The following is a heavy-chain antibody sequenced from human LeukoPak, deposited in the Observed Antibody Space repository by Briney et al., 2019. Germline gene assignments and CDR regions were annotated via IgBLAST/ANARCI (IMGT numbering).Heavy chain of an antibody. J-gene: IGHJ6*03. D-gene: IGHD2-2*01. CDR3: AIGGYCGGTNCYFYYMDV. Sequence: HSGGSLTLSCAASGFTFSSYAMSWVRQVPGKGLEWVSGISGRGGTTYSADYLKGRFTVSRDNSKNTLYLQMNDLRAEDTAEYFCAIGGYCGGTNCYFYYMDVWGKGTTVTVSS. CDR2: ISGRGGTT. CDR1: GFTFSSYA. V-gene: IGHV3-23*01.